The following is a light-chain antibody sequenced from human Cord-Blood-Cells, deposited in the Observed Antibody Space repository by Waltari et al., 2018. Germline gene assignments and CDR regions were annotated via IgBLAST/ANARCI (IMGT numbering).Light chain of an antibody. V-gene: IGKV3-20*01. J-gene: IGKJ1*01. Sequence: DIVLTQSPRTLSLSLGERATLSCRASQSVSSSYLPWYQQKPGQAPRLFTEGAASRATGIPDMFSGSGSGTDFTLTISRLEPEDFAVYYCQQYGSSPQTFGQGTKVEI. CDR3: QQYGSSPQT. CDR2: GAA. CDR1: QSVSSSY.